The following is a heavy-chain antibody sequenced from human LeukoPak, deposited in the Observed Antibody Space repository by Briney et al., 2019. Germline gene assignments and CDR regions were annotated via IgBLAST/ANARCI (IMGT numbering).Heavy chain of an antibody. CDR3: AKGLGAIYAFDI. CDR1: GFTFSSYS. Sequence: GGSLRLSCAASGFTFSSYSMNWVRQAPGKGLEWVSYITSSGGTKYYADSVKGRFTISRDNAQNSLYLQMNSLRDEDTAVYYCAKGLGAIYAFDIWGQGTMVTVSS. CDR2: ITSSGGTK. D-gene: IGHD1-26*01. J-gene: IGHJ3*02. V-gene: IGHV3-48*02.